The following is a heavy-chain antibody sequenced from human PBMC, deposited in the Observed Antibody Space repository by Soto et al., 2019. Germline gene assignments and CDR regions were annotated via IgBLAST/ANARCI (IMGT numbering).Heavy chain of an antibody. CDR2: IIPIFGTA. J-gene: IGHJ4*02. Sequence: QVQLVQSGAEVKKPGSSVKVSCKASGGTFSSYAISWVRQAPGQGLEWMGGIIPIFGTANYAQKFQVRVRITADESTSTAYMELSSMRSEDTDVYYCARSGDPGSAFVYYFDYWGQGTLVTVSS. CDR1: GGTFSSYA. CDR3: ARSGDPGSAFVYYFDY. D-gene: IGHD3-16*01. V-gene: IGHV1-69*01.